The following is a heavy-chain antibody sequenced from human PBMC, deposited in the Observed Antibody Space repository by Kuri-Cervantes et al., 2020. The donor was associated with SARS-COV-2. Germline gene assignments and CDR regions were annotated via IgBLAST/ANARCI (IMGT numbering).Heavy chain of an antibody. CDR3: ARGASIVVVPAAKGDDAFDI. V-gene: IGHV1-8*02. D-gene: IGHD2-2*01. J-gene: IGHJ3*02. CDR2: MNPNSGNT. Sequence: ASVKVSCKASGYTFTSYDINWVRQATGQGLEWMGWMNPNSGNTGYAQKFQGRVTMTRDTSTSTVYMELSSLRSEDTAVYYCARGASIVVVPAAKGDDAFDIWGQGTMVTVSS. CDR1: GYTFTSYD.